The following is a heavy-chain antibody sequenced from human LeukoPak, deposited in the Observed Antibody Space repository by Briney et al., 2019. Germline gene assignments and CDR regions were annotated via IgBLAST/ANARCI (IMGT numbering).Heavy chain of an antibody. CDR3: GKIRLDSATGY. CDR2: ISGSSDNT. J-gene: IGHJ4*02. Sequence: GGSLRLSCAASGFAFRSYTMSWVRQAPGKGLEWVSSISGSSDNTYYADSVRGRFTISRDNFKNTMYLQMSSLRAEDTAVYYCGKIRLDSATGYWGQGTLVTVSS. D-gene: IGHD2-15*01. CDR1: GFAFRSYT. V-gene: IGHV3-23*01.